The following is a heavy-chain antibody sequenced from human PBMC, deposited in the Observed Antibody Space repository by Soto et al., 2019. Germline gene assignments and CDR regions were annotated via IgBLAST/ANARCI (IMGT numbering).Heavy chain of an antibody. Sequence: SETLCLTCNVSGESISSGGYYWSCIRHHPRKGLEWIGYIYDSESAYYNPSLKSRVTISMDTSKNHFAMRLSSVTDADTAVYYCARASSSSSAADYWGQGTLVTVSS. V-gene: IGHV4-31*03. D-gene: IGHD6-6*01. CDR2: IYDSESA. CDR3: ARASSSSSAADY. CDR1: GESISSGGYY. J-gene: IGHJ4*02.